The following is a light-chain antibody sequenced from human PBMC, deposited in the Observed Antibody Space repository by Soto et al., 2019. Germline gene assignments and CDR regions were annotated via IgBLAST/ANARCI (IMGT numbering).Light chain of an antibody. CDR1: SSDIDGYDY. Sequence: QSVLTQPASVSGSPGQSITMSCTGASSDIDGYDYVSWYQHHPGEAPKLLIYDVTNRPSGVSNRFSASKSGNTASLTISGLQAEDEADYYCSSYTSRNTVVFGGGTQVTVL. CDR2: DVT. CDR3: SSYTSRNTVV. V-gene: IGLV2-14*01. J-gene: IGLJ2*01.